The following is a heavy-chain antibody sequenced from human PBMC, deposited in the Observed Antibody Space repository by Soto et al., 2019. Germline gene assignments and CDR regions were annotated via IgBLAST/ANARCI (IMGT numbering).Heavy chain of an antibody. CDR2: ISYDGSNK. CDR1: GFTFSSYG. J-gene: IGHJ5*02. D-gene: IGHD3-3*01. CDR3: EKVNYEFWSGFRTGWFDP. Sequence: QVQLVESGGGVVQPGRSLRLSCAASGFTFSSYGMHWVRQAPGKGLEWVAVISYDGSNKYYADSVKGRFTISRDNSKNTLYLEMNSLRAEDTAVYYCEKVNYEFWSGFRTGWFDPWGQGPLVTVSS. V-gene: IGHV3-30*18.